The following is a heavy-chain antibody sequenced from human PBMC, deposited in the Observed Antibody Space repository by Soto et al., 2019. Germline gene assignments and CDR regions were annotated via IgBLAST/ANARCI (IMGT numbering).Heavy chain of an antibody. CDR3: ARAPLNYDSSGYHFDY. CDR2: IYHSGNT. J-gene: IGHJ4*02. V-gene: IGHV4-30-2*01. D-gene: IGHD3-22*01. Sequence: TLSLTCAVSGGSMSSGGYSWSWIRQPPGKGLEWIGYIYHSGNTYYNPSLKSRVTISVDWSKNQFSLTLSSVTAEDTAVYYCARAPLNYDSSGYHFDYWGQGTLVTVS. CDR1: GGSMSSGGYS.